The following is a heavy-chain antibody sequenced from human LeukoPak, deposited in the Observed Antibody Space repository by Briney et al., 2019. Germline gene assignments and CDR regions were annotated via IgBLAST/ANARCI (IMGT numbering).Heavy chain of an antibody. CDR2: IYYTGNT. CDR3: VRSKSGAYGWFDP. Sequence: SETLSLTCTVSGGSISGYFWTWIRQPPGKGLEWIGYIYYTGNTNYNPSLKSRVTISIDTSKNHFSLNVNSVTAADAAVYYCVRSKSGAYGWFDPWGPGTLVSVSS. CDR1: GGSISGYF. J-gene: IGHJ5*02. D-gene: IGHD2-15*01. V-gene: IGHV4-59*01.